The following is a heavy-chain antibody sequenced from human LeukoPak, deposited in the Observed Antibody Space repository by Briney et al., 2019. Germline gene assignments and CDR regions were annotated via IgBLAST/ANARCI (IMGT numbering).Heavy chain of an antibody. V-gene: IGHV4-31*03. D-gene: IGHD6-19*01. Sequence: SQTLSLTCTVSGGSISSGGYYWSWIRQHPGKGLEWIGYIYYSGSTYYNPSLKSRVTISVDTSKNQFSLKLSSVTAADTAVYYCARSISSSGRDDAFDIWGQGTMVTVSS. CDR2: IYYSGST. J-gene: IGHJ3*02. CDR1: GGSISSGGYY. CDR3: ARSISSSGRDDAFDI.